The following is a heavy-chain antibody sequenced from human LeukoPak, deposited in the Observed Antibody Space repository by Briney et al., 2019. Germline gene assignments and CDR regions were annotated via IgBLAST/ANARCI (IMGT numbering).Heavy chain of an antibody. CDR3: ARGRAVAAPTRYFDL. D-gene: IGHD6-19*01. J-gene: IGHJ2*01. CDR1: GYALTSYD. CDR2: MNPNSGNT. Sequence: ASVKPSCKASGYALTSYDINWGRQATGQGLEWRGWMNPNSGNTGYAQKFQGRVTMTRNTSISAAYMELSSLRSEDTAVYFCARGRAVAAPTRYFDLWGRGTLVTVSS. V-gene: IGHV1-8*01.